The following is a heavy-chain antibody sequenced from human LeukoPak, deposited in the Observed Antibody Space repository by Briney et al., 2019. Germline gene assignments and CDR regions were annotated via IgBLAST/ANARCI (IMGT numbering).Heavy chain of an antibody. Sequence: PGGSLRLSCAASGFTFDDYAMHWVRQAPGKGLEWVSGISWNSGSIGYADPVKGRFTISRDNAKNSLYLQMNSLRAEDTALYYCARAVAGILLDYWGQGTLVTASS. CDR3: ARAVAGILLDY. CDR1: GFTFDDYA. J-gene: IGHJ4*02. CDR2: ISWNSGSI. V-gene: IGHV3-9*01. D-gene: IGHD6-19*01.